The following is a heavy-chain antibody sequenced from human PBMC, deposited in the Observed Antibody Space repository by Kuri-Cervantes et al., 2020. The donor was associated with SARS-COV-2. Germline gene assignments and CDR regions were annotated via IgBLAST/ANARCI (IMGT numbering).Heavy chain of an antibody. CDR1: GFIFSSYS. CDR3: ARDVIVGPNWFDP. Sequence: GGSLRLSCAASGFIFSSYSMNWVRQAPGKGLEWVSSISSSSSTIYYADSVKGRFTISRDNAKNSLYLQMNSLRAEDTAVYYCARDVIVGPNWFDPWGQGTLVTVSS. CDR2: ISSSSSTI. V-gene: IGHV3-48*01. D-gene: IGHD1-26*01. J-gene: IGHJ5*02.